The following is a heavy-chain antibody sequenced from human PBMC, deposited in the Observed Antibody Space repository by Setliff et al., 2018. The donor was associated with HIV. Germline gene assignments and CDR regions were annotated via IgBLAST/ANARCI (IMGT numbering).Heavy chain of an antibody. V-gene: IGHV4-4*02. CDR2: IYHSGST. D-gene: IGHD3-10*01. J-gene: IGHJ6*03. CDR3: ARGRNYGSPYFYYMGV. Sequence: PSETLSLTCAVSGGSISSSNWWSWVRQPPGKGLEWIGEIYHSGSTNYNPSLKSRVTISVDTSKNQFSLKLSSVTAADTAVYYCARGRNYGSPYFYYMGVWATGTTVTLSS. CDR1: GGSISSSNW.